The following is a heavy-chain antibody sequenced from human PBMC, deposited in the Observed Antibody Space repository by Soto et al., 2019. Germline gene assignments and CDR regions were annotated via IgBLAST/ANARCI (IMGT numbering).Heavy chain of an antibody. V-gene: IGHV1-2*04. Sequence: ASVKVSCKASGYTFTGEYMHGVRQAPGQGLEWMGWINPNSGGTNYAQKFQGWVTMNRDTSISTAYMELSMLISDDTSVYYCARERGGVLLWFGEPNYYSVIDVLGQGTTVTVSS. CDR2: INPNSGGT. J-gene: IGHJ6*02. CDR1: GYTFTGEY. D-gene: IGHD3-10*01. CDR3: ARERGGVLLWFGEPNYYSVIDV.